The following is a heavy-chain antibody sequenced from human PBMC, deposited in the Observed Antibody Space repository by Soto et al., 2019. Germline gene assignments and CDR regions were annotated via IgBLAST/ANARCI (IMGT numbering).Heavy chain of an antibody. J-gene: IGHJ5*02. Sequence: RSETLSLTDTGPGFYSSSYYLRWIRPPAGKGLEWIGRIYTSGSTNYNPSLKSRVTMSVDTSKNQFSLKLSSVTAADTAVYYCARGLGGGWHKNDFDPWGQGSLVTFSS. CDR2: IYTSGST. D-gene: IGHD6-19*01. CDR3: ARGLGGGWHKNDFDP. V-gene: IGHV4-4*07. CDR1: GFYSSSYY.